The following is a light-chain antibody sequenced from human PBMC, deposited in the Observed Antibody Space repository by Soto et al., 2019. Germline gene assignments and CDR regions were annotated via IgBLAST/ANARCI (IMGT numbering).Light chain of an antibody. Sequence: DIQITHCPSSFSSSLLYIFTNTFRASQGISSWLAWYQQKPGKAPKLLIYAASSLQSGVPSRFSGSGSGTDFTLTISSLQPEDFATYYCQQANSFPITFGQGTRLEIK. J-gene: IGKJ5*01. V-gene: IGKV1D-12*01. CDR2: AAS. CDR1: QGISSW. CDR3: QQANSFPIT.